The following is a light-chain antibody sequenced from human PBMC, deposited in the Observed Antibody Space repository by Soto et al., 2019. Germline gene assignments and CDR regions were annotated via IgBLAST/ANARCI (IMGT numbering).Light chain of an antibody. V-gene: IGKV1-9*01. CDR3: QQLNSYPYT. CDR2: ATS. J-gene: IGKJ2*01. CDR1: QGINSN. Sequence: TPLTQSPSSLSASVGDRVTVTCRASQGINSNLAWYQQKPGKAPKLLIYATSTLQSGVPSRFSGSGSGTDFTLTISSLQPEDFATYYCQQLNSYPYTFGQGTKLEIK.